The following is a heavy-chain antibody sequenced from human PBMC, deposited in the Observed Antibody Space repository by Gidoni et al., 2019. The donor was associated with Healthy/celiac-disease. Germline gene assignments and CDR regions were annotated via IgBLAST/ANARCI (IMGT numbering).Heavy chain of an antibody. D-gene: IGHD2-2*02. CDR2: INPSGGST. CDR1: GYTFTRYY. J-gene: IGHJ5*02. V-gene: IGHV1-46*01. CDR3: ARDDCSSTSCYKDTYNWFDP. Sequence: QVQLVQSGAEVKKPGASVKVSCKASGYTFTRYYMHWVRQAPGQGLEWMGIINPSGGSTSYAQKFQGRVTMTRDTSTSTVYMELSSLRSEDTAVYYCARDDCSSTSCYKDTYNWFDPWGQGTLVTVSS.